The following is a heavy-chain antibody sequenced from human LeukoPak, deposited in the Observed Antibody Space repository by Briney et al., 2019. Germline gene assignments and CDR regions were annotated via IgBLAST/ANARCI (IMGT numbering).Heavy chain of an antibody. CDR3: AEGTLRYCSATSCYPFDY. D-gene: IGHD2-2*01. CDR2: IIGSGDTI. J-gene: IGHJ4*02. Sequence: PGGSLRLSCAASGFTFSSYAMSWVRQAPGKGLEWVSGIIGSGDTIHYADSVKGRFTISRDNSKSTLFLQMNSLRGEDTAVYYCAEGTLRYCSATSCYPFDYWGQGALVTVSS. CDR1: GFTFSSYA. V-gene: IGHV3-23*01.